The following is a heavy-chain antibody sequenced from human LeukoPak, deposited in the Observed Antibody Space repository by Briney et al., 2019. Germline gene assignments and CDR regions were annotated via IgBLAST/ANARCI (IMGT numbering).Heavy chain of an antibody. Sequence: GGSLRLSCAASGFTFISYGMHWVRQAPGKGLEWVTFIRYDGSNKYYADSVKGRFTISRDNSKNTLYLQMNSLRAEDTAVYYCTSSSMVRGVHLGMDVWGKGTTVTVSS. CDR2: IRYDGSNK. V-gene: IGHV3-30*02. CDR1: GFTFISYG. J-gene: IGHJ6*04. D-gene: IGHD3-10*01. CDR3: TSSSMVRGVHLGMDV.